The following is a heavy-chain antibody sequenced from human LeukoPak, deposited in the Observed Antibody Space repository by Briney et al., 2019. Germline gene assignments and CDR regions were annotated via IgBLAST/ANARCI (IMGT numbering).Heavy chain of an antibody. D-gene: IGHD6-6*01. V-gene: IGHV1-18*01. CDR2: ISAYNGNT. J-gene: IGHJ4*02. Sequence: ASVKVSCKASGYTFTSYGISWVRQAPGQGLEWMGWISAYNGNTNYAQKFQGRVTITADESTSTAYMELSSLRSEDTAVYYCARLGIAARRGGYWGQGTLVTVSS. CDR1: GYTFTSYG. CDR3: ARLGIAARRGGY.